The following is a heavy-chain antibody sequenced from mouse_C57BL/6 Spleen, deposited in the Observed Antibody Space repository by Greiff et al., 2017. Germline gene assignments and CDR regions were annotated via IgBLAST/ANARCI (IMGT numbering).Heavy chain of an antibody. J-gene: IGHJ2*01. CDR2: IDPSDSYT. CDR1: GYTFTSYW. D-gene: IGHD1-1*01. Sequence: QVQLQPSGAELVMPGASVKLSCKASGYTFTSYWMHWVKQRPGQGLEWIGEIDPSDSYTNYNQKFKGKSTVTVDKSSSTAYMQLSSLTSEDSAVYYCARDYYGSSLDYWGQGTTLTVSS. V-gene: IGHV1-69*01. CDR3: ARDYYGSSLDY.